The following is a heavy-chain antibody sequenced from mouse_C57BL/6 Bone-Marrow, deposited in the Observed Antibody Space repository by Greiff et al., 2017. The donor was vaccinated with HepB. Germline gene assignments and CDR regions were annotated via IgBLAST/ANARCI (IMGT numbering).Heavy chain of an antibody. CDR1: GFSFNTYA. V-gene: IGHV10-1*01. Sequence: EVMLVESGGGLVQPKGSLKLSCAASGFSFNTYAMNWVRQAPGKGVEWVARIRSKSNNYSTYYADSVKDRFTISRDNSESMLYLQMNNLKTEDTAMYYCVGERPLYFDYWGQGTTLAVSS. J-gene: IGHJ2*01. CDR2: IRSKSNNYST. CDR3: VGERPLYFDY.